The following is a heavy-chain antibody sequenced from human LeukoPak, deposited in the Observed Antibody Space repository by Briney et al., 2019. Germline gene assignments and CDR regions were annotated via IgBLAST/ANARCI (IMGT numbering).Heavy chain of an antibody. CDR3: ARGDLVVTLEGPIDY. D-gene: IGHD2-21*02. V-gene: IGHV3-7*01. J-gene: IGHJ4*02. CDR2: IKKDGSEK. CDR1: GFTFSSYW. Sequence: SGGSLRLSCAASGFTFSSYWMSWVRQAPGKGLEWVANIKKDGSEKYYVDSVKGRFTISRDNAKTSLYLQMNSLRAEDTAVYYCARGDLVVTLEGPIDYWGQGTLVTVSS.